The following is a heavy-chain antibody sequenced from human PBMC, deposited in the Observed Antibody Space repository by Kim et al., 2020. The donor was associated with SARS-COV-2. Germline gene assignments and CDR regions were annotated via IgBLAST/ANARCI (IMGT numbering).Heavy chain of an antibody. J-gene: IGHJ4*02. V-gene: IGHV5-51*01. CDR2: IYPGDSNT. D-gene: IGHD3-9*01. CDR1: GYSFTSYW. Sequence: GESLKISCKASGYSFTSYWIGWVRQMPGKGLEWMGIIYPGDSNTRYSPSFQGQVTISADKSISTAYLQWNSLKAPDTAIYYFARGETRYYWGQGTPVTAS. CDR3: ARGETRYY.